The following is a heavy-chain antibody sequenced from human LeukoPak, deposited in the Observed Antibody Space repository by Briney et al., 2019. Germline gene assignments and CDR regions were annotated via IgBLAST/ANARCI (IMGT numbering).Heavy chain of an antibody. CDR2: IYYSGTT. V-gene: IGHV4-59*01. J-gene: IGHJ4*02. CDR1: GASIGSYY. Sequence: SETLTLTCTVSGASIGSYYWNWIRQPPGKGLQWIGYIYYSGTTNYNPSLKSRVTISIDTSKNQFSLELSPVTAADTAVYYCARDGYSGYGPNIYFDYWGQGTLVTVSS. CDR3: ARDGYSGYGPNIYFDY. D-gene: IGHD5-12*01.